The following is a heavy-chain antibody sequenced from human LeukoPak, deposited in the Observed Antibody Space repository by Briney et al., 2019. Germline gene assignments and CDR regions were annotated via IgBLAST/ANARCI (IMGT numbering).Heavy chain of an antibody. J-gene: IGHJ3*02. D-gene: IGHD5-18*01. CDR2: IYYSGST. CDR3: ARSSGYSYGYDAFDI. V-gene: IGHV4-59*01. Sequence: PSETLSLTCTVSGGSISSYYWSWIRQPPGKGLEWIGYIYYSGSTNYNPSLKSRVTISVDTSKNQFSLKLSSVTAADTAVYYCARSSGYSYGYDAFDIWGQGTMVTVSS. CDR1: GGSISSYY.